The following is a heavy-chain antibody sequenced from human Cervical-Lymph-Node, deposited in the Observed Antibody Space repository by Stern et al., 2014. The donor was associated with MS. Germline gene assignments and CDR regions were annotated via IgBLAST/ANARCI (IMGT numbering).Heavy chain of an antibody. CDR3: ARVGRGYISGYSFDY. Sequence: EVQLEESGGGLIQPGGSLRLSCAASGFTVSSSYMSWVRQAPGKGLEWVSAMHNGGATYYADSGKGRFTISRDNSKNTLYFQMSSLRAEDTAVYYCARVGRGYISGYSFDYWAQGTLVTVSS. V-gene: IGHV3-53*01. CDR2: MHNGGAT. J-gene: IGHJ4*02. CDR1: GFTVSSSY. D-gene: IGHD5-18*01.